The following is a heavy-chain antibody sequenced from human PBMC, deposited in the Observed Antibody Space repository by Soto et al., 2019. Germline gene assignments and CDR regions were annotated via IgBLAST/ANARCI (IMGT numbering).Heavy chain of an antibody. Sequence: AASVKVSCKASGYTFTSYGISWVRQAPGQGLEWMGWISAYNGNTNYAQKLQGRVTMTTDTSTSTAYMELRSLRSDDTAVYYCARAPATMYSGSYWFDYWGQGTLVTVSS. CDR2: ISAYNGNT. CDR3: ARAPATMYSGSYWFDY. CDR1: GYTFTSYG. J-gene: IGHJ4*02. D-gene: IGHD1-26*01. V-gene: IGHV1-18*04.